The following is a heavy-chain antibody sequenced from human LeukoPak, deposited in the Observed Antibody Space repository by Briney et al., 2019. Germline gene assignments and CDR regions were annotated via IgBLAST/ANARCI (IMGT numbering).Heavy chain of an antibody. CDR3: ARGYCSSTSCPLDY. Sequence: GGSLRLSCAASGFTFSSYAMHWVRQAPGKGLEYVSAISSNGGSTYYANSVKGRFTISRDNSKNTLYLQMGSLRAEDMAVYYCARGYCSSTSCPLDYWGQGTLVTVSS. CDR2: ISSNGGST. D-gene: IGHD2-2*01. J-gene: IGHJ4*02. CDR1: GFTFSSYA. V-gene: IGHV3-64*01.